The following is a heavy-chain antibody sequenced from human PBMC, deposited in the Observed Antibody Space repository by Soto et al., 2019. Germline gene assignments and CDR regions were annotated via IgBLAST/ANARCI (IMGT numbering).Heavy chain of an antibody. CDR1: GGTFSNYT. J-gene: IGHJ5*02. CDR2: IIPIFGIV. D-gene: IGHD3-22*01. Sequence: SVKVSCKASGGTFSNYTIDWVRQPPGQGLEWMGRIIPIFGIVNYAQKFQGRVTITADKSTSTAYMELSSLRSEDTAVYYCARDPSVVIDSSGYSLGWFAPWGQGTLVSVSA. CDR3: ARDPSVVIDSSGYSLGWFAP. V-gene: IGHV1-69*04.